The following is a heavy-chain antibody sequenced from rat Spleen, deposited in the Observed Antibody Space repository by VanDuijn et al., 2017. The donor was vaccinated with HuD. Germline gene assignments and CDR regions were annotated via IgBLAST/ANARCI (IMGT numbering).Heavy chain of an antibody. J-gene: IGHJ2*01. CDR3: APSGNGFAY. CDR1: GFTFSDYY. Sequence: EVQLVESGGGLVQPGRSLTLSCAASGFTFSDYYMAWVRQAPKKGLEWVATIIYDGSSTYYRDSVKGRFTISRDNAKSTLYLQMDSLRSEDTATYYCAPSGNGFAYWGQGVMVTVSS. CDR2: IIYDGSST. D-gene: IGHD4-3*01. V-gene: IGHV5-7*01.